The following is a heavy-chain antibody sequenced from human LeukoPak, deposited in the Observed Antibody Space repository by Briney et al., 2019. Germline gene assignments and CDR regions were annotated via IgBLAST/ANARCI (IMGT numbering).Heavy chain of an antibody. CDR2: ISWNSGSI. D-gene: IGHD1-26*01. Sequence: PGRSLRLSCAASGFTFDDYAMHWVRQAPGKGLEWVSGISWNSGSIGYADSVKGRFTISRDNAKNTLYLQMNSLRAEDTALYYCAKDISLERVGATVVDYWGQGALVTVSS. V-gene: IGHV3-9*01. CDR1: GFTFDDYA. J-gene: IGHJ4*02. CDR3: AKDISLERVGATVVDY.